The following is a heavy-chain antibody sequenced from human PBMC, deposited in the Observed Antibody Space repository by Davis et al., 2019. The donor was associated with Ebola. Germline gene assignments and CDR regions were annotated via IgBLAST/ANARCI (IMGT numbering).Heavy chain of an antibody. J-gene: IGHJ3*02. CDR2: IFTGDSDT. CDR1: GNSFNSHW. V-gene: IGHV5-51*01. D-gene: IGHD3-9*01. Sequence: KVSCKDSGNSFNSHWIGWVRQLPEKGLEWMGVIFTGDSDTRYSPSFRGQVTISADNSIKTAFLHWSSLKASDTAIYYCASLRRSITGFDDGYDIWGQGTMVTVSS. CDR3: ASLRRSITGFDDGYDI.